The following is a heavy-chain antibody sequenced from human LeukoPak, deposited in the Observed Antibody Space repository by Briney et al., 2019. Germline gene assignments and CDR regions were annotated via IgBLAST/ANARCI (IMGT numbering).Heavy chain of an antibody. D-gene: IGHD3-22*01. Sequence: ASVTVSFKASGGTFSSYAISWVRQAPGQGLEWMGGIIPIFGTANYAQKFQGRVTITADESTSTAYMELSNLRSEDTAVYYCARDALTGYYDSSGYYSYYYYGMDVWGQGTTVTVSS. V-gene: IGHV1-69*13. CDR3: ARDALTGYYDSSGYYSYYYYGMDV. CDR2: IIPIFGTA. CDR1: GGTFSSYA. J-gene: IGHJ6*02.